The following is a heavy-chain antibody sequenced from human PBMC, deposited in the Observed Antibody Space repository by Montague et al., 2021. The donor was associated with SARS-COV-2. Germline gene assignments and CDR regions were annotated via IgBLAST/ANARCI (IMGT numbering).Heavy chain of an antibody. CDR3: ARGGLGNRGFDY. CDR2: IYLSGFT. V-gene: IGHV4-4*02. Sequence: SETLSLTCVVSDVSLSTSTWWSWVRQSPGKGLEWVGEIYLSGFTQYNPSVKSRVSISLDDSRSQFSLRLTSVIAADTAVYFCARGGLGNRGFDYWGQGTLVTASS. CDR1: DVSLSTSTW. D-gene: IGHD3/OR15-3a*01. J-gene: IGHJ4*02.